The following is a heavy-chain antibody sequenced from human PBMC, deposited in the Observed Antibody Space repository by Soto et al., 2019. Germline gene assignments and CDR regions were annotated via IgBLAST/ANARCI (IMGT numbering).Heavy chain of an antibody. CDR2: IRSKIYGGTT. CDR3: ARDLVHYDRRHYYGSDY. D-gene: IGHD3-22*01. J-gene: IGHJ4*02. V-gene: IGHV3-49*03. CDR1: GFTFGDNT. Sequence: GGSLRLSCTTSGFTFGDNTVSWFRQAPGKGLEWVGLIRSKIYGGTTEYAASVKGRFIISRDDSQSVAYLQMNSLKTEDTAVYYCARDLVHYDRRHYYGSDYWGQGTLVTVSS.